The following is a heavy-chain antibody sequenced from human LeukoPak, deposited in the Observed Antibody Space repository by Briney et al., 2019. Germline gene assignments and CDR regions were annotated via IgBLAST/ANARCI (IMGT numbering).Heavy chain of an antibody. D-gene: IGHD3-16*01. J-gene: IGHJ4*02. CDR1: GFTFSSYG. V-gene: IGHV3-30*02. CDR3: AKDHLGYEGYFDY. Sequence: GGSLRLSCAASGFTFSSYGMHWVCQAPGKGLEWVAFIRYDGSNKYYADSVKGRFTISRDNSKNTLYLQMNSLRAEDTAVYYCAKDHLGYEGYFDYWGQGTLVTVSS. CDR2: IRYDGSNK.